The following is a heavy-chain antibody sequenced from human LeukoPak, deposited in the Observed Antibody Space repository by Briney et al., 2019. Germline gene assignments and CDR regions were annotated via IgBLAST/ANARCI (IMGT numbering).Heavy chain of an antibody. CDR2: FDPEDGET. CDR3: AAAYYDILTGYPIFDY. Sequence: GASVKVSCKVSGYTLTELSMHWVRQAPGKGLEWMGGFDPEDGETIYAQKFQGRVTITRDMSTSTAYMELSSLRSEDTAVYYCAAAYYDILTGYPIFDYWGQGTLVTVSS. CDR1: GYTLTELS. V-gene: IGHV1-24*01. D-gene: IGHD3-9*01. J-gene: IGHJ4*02.